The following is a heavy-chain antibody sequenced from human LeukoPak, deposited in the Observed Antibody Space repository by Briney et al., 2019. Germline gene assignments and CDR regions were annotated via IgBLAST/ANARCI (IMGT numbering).Heavy chain of an antibody. D-gene: IGHD6-13*01. CDR2: VNPNSGGT. J-gene: IGHJ5*02. CDR3: AREVAAAGTNWFDP. Sequence: ASVKVSFKASGYTFTGYYMHWVRQAPGQGLEWMGWVNPNSGGTNYAQKFQGRGTITRDTSISTAYMELSRLRSDDTAVYYCAREVAAAGTNWFDPWGQGPLVTVSS. CDR1: GYTFTGYY. V-gene: IGHV1-2*02.